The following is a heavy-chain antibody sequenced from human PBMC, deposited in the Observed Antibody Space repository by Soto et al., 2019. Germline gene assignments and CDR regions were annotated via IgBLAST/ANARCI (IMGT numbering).Heavy chain of an antibody. CDR3: AGGGGLHPMSYFDY. CDR2: IYHSGST. J-gene: IGHJ4*02. CDR1: GGSISSYY. D-gene: IGHD3-10*02. V-gene: IGHV4-4*02. Sequence: SETLSLTCTVSGGSISSYYWSWVRQPPGKGLEWIGEIYHSGSTNYNPSLKSRVTISVDKSKNQFSLKLSSVTAADTAVYYCAGGGGLHPMSYFDYWGQGTLVTVSS.